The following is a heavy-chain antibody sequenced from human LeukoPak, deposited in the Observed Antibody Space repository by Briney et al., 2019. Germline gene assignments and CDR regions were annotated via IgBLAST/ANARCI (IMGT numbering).Heavy chain of an antibody. CDR1: GYTFTNYY. CDR3: ARENGDFDY. D-gene: IGHD4-17*01. V-gene: IGHV1-46*01. Sequence: ASVKVSCKAFGYTFTNYYLHWVRQAPGQGLEWMGIINPSAGSTSYAQKFQGRVTMTRDTSTSTVYMELSSLRSEDTAVYYCARENGDFDYWGQGTLVTVSS. J-gene: IGHJ4*02. CDR2: INPSAGST.